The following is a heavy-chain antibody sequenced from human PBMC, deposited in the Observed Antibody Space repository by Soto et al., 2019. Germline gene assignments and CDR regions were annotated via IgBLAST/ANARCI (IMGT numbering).Heavy chain of an antibody. J-gene: IGHJ4*02. CDR1: GASISRDH. D-gene: IGHD3-16*01. V-gene: IGHV4-59*08. Sequence: QVQLQESGPGLVKPSETLSLTCTVSGASISRDHWNWIRQPPGKGLEWIGEYSGTTNYNPSLRSRVTMSVNTPTTLFSLNLSFLTAADPAVYFCATFTTGGGGRGYWGQGTLVTVSS. CDR3: ATFTTGGGGRGY. CDR2: YSGTT.